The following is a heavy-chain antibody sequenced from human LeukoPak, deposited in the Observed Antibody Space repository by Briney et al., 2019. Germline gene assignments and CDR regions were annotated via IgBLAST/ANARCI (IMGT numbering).Heavy chain of an antibody. Sequence: GVSLTLSCAASGFTFSSYAMSWVRQAPGKGLEWVSAISGSGGSTYYADSVKGRFTISRDNSKNTLYLQMNSLITEDTAVYYCAKVSNDYGDYLFDYWGQGTLVTASS. CDR2: ISGSGGST. CDR1: GFTFSSYA. CDR3: AKVSNDYGDYLFDY. D-gene: IGHD4-17*01. J-gene: IGHJ4*02. V-gene: IGHV3-23*01.